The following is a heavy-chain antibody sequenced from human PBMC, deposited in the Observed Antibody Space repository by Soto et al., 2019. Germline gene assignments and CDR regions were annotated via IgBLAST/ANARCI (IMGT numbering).Heavy chain of an antibody. CDR1: GYTFSSYA. V-gene: IGHV1-3*01. J-gene: IGHJ3*02. D-gene: IGHD3-16*02. CDR2: INAGNGNT. CDR3: ARMRLRLGELSSLGDHDAFDI. Sequence: QVQLVQSGAEVKKPGASVKVSCKASGYTFSSYAMHWVRQAPGQRLEWMGWINAGNGNTKYSQKFQGRVTITRDTSASTAYMELSSLRSEDTAVYYCARMRLRLGELSSLGDHDAFDIWGQGTMVTVSS.